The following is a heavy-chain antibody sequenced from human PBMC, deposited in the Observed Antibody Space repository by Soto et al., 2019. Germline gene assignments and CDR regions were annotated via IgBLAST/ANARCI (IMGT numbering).Heavy chain of an antibody. Sequence: PSETLSLTCTVSGGSISSYYWSWIRQPPGKGLEWIGYIYYSGSTNYNPSLKSRVTISVDTSKNQFSLKLSSVTAADTAVYYCARNLNTVGGQLRYFEGLPLQPPYYYGRDVWGQGTTVTVSS. D-gene: IGHD3-9*01. CDR2: IYYSGST. CDR1: GGSISSYY. CDR3: ARNLNTVGGQLRYFEGLPLQPPYYYGRDV. V-gene: IGHV4-59*01. J-gene: IGHJ6*02.